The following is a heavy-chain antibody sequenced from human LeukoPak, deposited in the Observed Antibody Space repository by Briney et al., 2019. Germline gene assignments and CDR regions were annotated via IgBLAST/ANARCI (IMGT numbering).Heavy chain of an antibody. J-gene: IGHJ4*02. CDR2: TGRTGGTT. CDR3: ARRAGDYSHPYDY. CDR1: GFTFDNYA. Sequence: GGSLRLSCAASGFTFDNYAMHWVRQAPGKGLEWVSATGRTGGTTYYADSVKGRFTISRDNSKNTLYLQMNSLRAEDTAVYYCARRAGDYSHPYDYWGQGTLVTVSS. D-gene: IGHD3-22*01. V-gene: IGHV3-23*01.